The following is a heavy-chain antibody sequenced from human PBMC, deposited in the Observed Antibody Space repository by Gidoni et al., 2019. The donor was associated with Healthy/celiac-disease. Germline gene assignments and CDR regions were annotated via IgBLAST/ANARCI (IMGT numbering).Heavy chain of an antibody. Sequence: QVQLVQSGAEVKKPGASVKVSCKASGYTFTSYAMHWVRQAPGQRLEWMGWINAGNGNTKYSQKFQGRVTITRDTSARTAYMELSSLRSEDTAVYYCARISDYTVNYDYWGQGTLVTVSS. J-gene: IGHJ4*02. CDR2: INAGNGNT. D-gene: IGHD4-4*01. CDR3: ARISDYTVNYDY. CDR1: GYTFTSYA. V-gene: IGHV1-3*01.